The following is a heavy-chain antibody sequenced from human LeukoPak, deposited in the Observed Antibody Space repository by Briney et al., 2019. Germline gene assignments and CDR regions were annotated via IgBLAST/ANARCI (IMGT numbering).Heavy chain of an antibody. CDR2: IYYSGST. V-gene: IGHV4-59*01. J-gene: IGHJ1*01. Sequence: SETLSLTCTVSGGSISSYYWSWIRQPPGKGLEWIGYIYYSGSTNYNPSLKSRVTISVDTSKNQFSLKLSSVTAADRAVYYCARDNRDGNTGGLLQHWGQGTLVTVSS. D-gene: IGHD5-24*01. CDR3: ARDNRDGNTGGLLQH. CDR1: GGSISSYY.